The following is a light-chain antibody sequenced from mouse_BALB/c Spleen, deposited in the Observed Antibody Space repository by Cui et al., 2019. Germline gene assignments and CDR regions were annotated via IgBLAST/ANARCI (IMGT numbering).Light chain of an antibody. CDR3: QHYSKLPFT. CDR2: YTS. J-gene: IGKJ4*01. V-gene: IGKV10-95*01. Sequence: DIQMTQTTYSLSASLGDRVTISRRASEDISSYFNWYQQKPDGTVKLLYYYTSGLHSVVPSWFSSSGSWAVSSLTISNLEPEDIATYYCQHYSKLPFTFGSGTKLGIK. CDR1: EDISSY.